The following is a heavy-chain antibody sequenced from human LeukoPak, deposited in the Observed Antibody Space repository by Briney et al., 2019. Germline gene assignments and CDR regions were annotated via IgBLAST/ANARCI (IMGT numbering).Heavy chain of an antibody. CDR1: GGSFSGYY. CDR2: INHSGST. V-gene: IGHV4-34*01. Sequence: SETLSLTCAVYGGSFSGYYWSWIRQPPGKGLELIGEINHSGSTNYNPSLKSRGTISVDTSKNQFSLKLSSVTAADTAVYYCATPVRRYFDWLLSGSAFDIWGQGTMVTVSS. D-gene: IGHD3-9*01. J-gene: IGHJ3*02. CDR3: ATPVRRYFDWLLSGSAFDI.